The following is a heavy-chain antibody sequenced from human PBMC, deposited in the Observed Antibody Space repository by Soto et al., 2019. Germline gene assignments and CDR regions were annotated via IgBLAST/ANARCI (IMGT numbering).Heavy chain of an antibody. CDR3: ARPTGNHYASGSYFS. CDR2: INTDGSST. D-gene: IGHD3-10*01. J-gene: IGHJ5*02. CDR1: GFTFSNYW. V-gene: IGHV3-74*01. Sequence: EVQLVESGGGLVQPGGSLRLSCAASGFTFSNYWMHWVRQTPGKGLVWVSRINTDGSSTTHADSVEGRFTISRENTKNTLYLQMNSLRAEDTAVYYCARPTGNHYASGSYFSWGQGTLVTVSS.